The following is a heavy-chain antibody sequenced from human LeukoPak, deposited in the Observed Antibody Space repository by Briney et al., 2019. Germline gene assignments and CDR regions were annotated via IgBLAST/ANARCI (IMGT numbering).Heavy chain of an antibody. CDR2: TYYKSKWYN. Sequence: TSQALSLTCAISGDSVSSNSATWNWIRQSPSRGLEWLGRTYYKSKWYNDYAVSVKSRITINPDTSRNQFSLHLNSVTPEDTAVYYCARGQVTFDYWGQGTLVTVSS. CDR1: GDSVSSNSAT. CDR3: ARGQVTFDY. J-gene: IGHJ4*02. V-gene: IGHV6-1*01.